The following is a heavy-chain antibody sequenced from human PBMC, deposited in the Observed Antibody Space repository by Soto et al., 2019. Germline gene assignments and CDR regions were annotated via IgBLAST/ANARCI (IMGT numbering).Heavy chain of an antibody. Sequence: GSLRLSCTASGFTFGDYAMSWFRQAPGKGLEWVGFIRSKAYGGTTEYAASVKGRFTISRDDSKSIAYLQMNSLKTEDTAVYYCTTDSSGSQWVDYWGQGTLVTVSS. D-gene: IGHD3-22*01. CDR3: TTDSSGSQWVDY. CDR1: GFTFGDYA. CDR2: IRSKAYGGTT. J-gene: IGHJ4*02. V-gene: IGHV3-49*03.